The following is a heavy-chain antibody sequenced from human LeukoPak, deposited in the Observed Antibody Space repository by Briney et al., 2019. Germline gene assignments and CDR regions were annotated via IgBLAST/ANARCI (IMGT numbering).Heavy chain of an antibody. CDR1: GGXISSYY. CDR2: IYDTGTT. J-gene: IGHJ4*02. CDR3: AREVGSQYYGSGSYSAAHFDH. V-gene: IGHV4-59*01. D-gene: IGHD3-10*01. Sequence: SETLSLTCTVSGGXISSYYCSWLRQSPGKGLEWIGYIYDTGTTNYNPSLSSRVTISVDTSRNQFSLKLNSLTAADTAVYYCAREVGSQYYGSGSYSAAHFDHWGQGTLVTVSS.